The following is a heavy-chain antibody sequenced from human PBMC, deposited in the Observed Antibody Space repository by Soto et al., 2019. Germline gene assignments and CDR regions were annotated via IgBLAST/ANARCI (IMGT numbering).Heavy chain of an antibody. D-gene: IGHD3-3*01. Sequence: QVQLVESGGGVVQPGRSLRLSCAASGFTFSSYGMHWVRQAPGKGLEWVAVISYDGSNKYYADSVKGRFTISRDNSKNTLYLQMNSLRAEDTAVYYCAKDKDLSAYDFWSGYPNYYYYGMDVW. CDR2: ISYDGSNK. CDR1: GFTFSSYG. CDR3: AKDKDLSAYDFWSGYPNYYYYGMDV. J-gene: IGHJ6*01. V-gene: IGHV3-30*18.